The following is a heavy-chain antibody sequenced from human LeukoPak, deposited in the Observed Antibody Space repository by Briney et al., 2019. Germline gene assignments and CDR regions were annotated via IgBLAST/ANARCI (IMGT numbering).Heavy chain of an antibody. V-gene: IGHV3-23*01. D-gene: IGHD3-9*01. CDR1: GFTFSSYA. CDR2: ISGSGGST. J-gene: IGHJ4*02. CDR3: AKDNPETVFRYDILTGPLTRNFDY. Sequence: PGGSLRLSCAASGFTFSSYAMSWVRQAPGKGLEWVSAISGSGGSTYYADSVKGRFTISRDNSKNTLYLQMNSLRAEDTAVYYCAKDNPETVFRYDILTGPLTRNFDYWGQGTLVTVSS.